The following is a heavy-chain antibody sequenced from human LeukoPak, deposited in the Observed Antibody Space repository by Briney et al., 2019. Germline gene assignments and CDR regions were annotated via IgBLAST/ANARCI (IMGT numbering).Heavy chain of an antibody. V-gene: IGHV3-23*01. J-gene: IGHJ1*01. D-gene: IGHD6-19*01. Sequence: GGSLRLSCAASGFTFSSYAMSWVRQAPGKGLEWVSAISGSGGSTYYADSVKGRFTISRDNSNNTLFLHLNSLRGEDTAVYYCTRNSGWYGLSWGQGTLVTVSS. CDR2: ISGSGGST. CDR1: GFTFSSYA. CDR3: TRNSGWYGLS.